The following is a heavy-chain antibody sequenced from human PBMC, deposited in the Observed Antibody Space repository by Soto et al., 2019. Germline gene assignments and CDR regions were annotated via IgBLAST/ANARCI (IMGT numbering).Heavy chain of an antibody. CDR3: ARTTAVPNTLRSRYFFDY. D-gene: IGHD4-17*01. CDR2: VYYSGTT. V-gene: IGHV4-61*01. CDR1: GGSVSNKTYY. J-gene: IGHJ4*02. Sequence: SETLSLTCSVSGGSVSNKTYYWSWIRQPPGKRLEWIGYVYYSGTTNYNPSLKSRVTISVDLSKNQFSLRLSSVSTADTALYYCARTTAVPNTLRSRYFFDYWGQGTLVTVSS.